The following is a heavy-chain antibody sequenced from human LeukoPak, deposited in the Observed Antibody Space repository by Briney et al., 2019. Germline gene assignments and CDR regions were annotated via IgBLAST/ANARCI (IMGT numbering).Heavy chain of an antibody. CDR2: IWYDGSNK. CDR1: GFTFSSYA. CDR3: GRGQQLVDY. Sequence: PGGSLRLSCAASGFTFSSYAMHWVRQAPGKGLEWVAVIWYDGSNKYYVDSAKGRFTISRDNSKNTLYLQMNSLSVEDTAVYYCGRGQQLVDYWGQGTLVTVSS. D-gene: IGHD6-13*01. V-gene: IGHV3-33*01. J-gene: IGHJ4*02.